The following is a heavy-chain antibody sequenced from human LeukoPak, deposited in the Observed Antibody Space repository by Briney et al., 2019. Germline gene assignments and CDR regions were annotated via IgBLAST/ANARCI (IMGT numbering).Heavy chain of an antibody. CDR1: GFTFSTYN. CDR3: AREYSSLPGRAFDI. D-gene: IGHD6-19*01. V-gene: IGHV3-48*04. CDR2: ISSGSSTI. J-gene: IGHJ3*02. Sequence: GGSLRLSCAASGFTFSTYNMNWVRQAPGKGLDWRSYISSGSSTIYYADSVKGRFTISRDNAKNSLYLQMNSLRAEDTAVYYCAREYSSLPGRAFDIWGQGTMVTVSS.